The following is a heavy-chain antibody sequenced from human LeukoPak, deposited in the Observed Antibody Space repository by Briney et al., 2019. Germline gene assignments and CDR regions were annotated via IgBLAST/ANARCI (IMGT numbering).Heavy chain of an antibody. Sequence: ASETLSLTCTVSGGSISSYYWSWIRQPPGKGLEWIGYIYYSGSTNYNPSLKSRVTISVDTSKNQFPLKLSSVTAADTAVYYCARGVARSSKFHFSYYFDYWGQGTLVTVSS. CDR2: IYYSGST. V-gene: IGHV4-59*12. D-gene: IGHD6-6*01. CDR3: ARGVARSSKFHFSYYFDY. J-gene: IGHJ4*02. CDR1: GGSISSYY.